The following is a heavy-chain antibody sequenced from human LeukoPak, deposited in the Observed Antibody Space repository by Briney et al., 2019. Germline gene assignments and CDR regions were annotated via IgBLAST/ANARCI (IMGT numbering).Heavy chain of an antibody. V-gene: IGHV4-39*01. D-gene: IGHD2-21*02. CDR3: ARIIPVTATDYFDY. CDR2: IYYSGTT. J-gene: IGHJ4*02. CDR1: SASISSGTYY. Sequence: SETLSLTCTVSSASISSGTYYWAWVRQPPGKGLEWIGSIYYSGTTYYNPSLKSRVTISVDTSKNQFSLNLSSVTAADTAMYFCARIIPVTATDYFDYWGQGTLVTVSS.